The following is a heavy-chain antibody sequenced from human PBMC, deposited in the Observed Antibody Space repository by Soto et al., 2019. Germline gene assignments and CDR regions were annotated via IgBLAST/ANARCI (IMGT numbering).Heavy chain of an antibody. J-gene: IGHJ4*01. CDR2: ISHDGSKR. D-gene: IGHD3-22*01. V-gene: IGHV3-30*18. Sequence: PGGSLRLSCEVSGFTFSDFGLDWVRQAPGKGLEWVAIISHDGSKRFYADSVKGRFTISRDNSKNTLYLQMSSLRPGDTALYYCAKTATYVDGYDNTGYSSEDYWGHGTLVTVSS. CDR3: AKTATYVDGYDNTGYSSEDY. CDR1: GFTFSDFG.